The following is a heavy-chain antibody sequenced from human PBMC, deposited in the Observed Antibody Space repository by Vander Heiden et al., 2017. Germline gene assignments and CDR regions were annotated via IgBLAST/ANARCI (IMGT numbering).Heavy chain of an antibody. V-gene: IGHV3-21*01. J-gene: IGHJ4*02. Sequence: EVQLVEAGGGLVKPGGSLSLPCVASGFTFSSYSMNWVRQSPGKGLEWVSSISRSTKYIFNADSVKGRFTITRDNAKNSRYLQMNSLRAEDTAVYYCARAESITLFGVVPYFESWGQGTLVTVSS. CDR2: ISRSTKYI. CDR1: GFTFSSYS. CDR3: ARAESITLFGVVPYFES. D-gene: IGHD3-3*01.